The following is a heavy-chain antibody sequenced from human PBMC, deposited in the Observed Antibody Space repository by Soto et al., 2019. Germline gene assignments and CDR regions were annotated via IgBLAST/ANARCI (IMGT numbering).Heavy chain of an antibody. Sequence: SETLSLTCAVYGGSFSGYYWSWIRQPPGKGLEWIGEINHSGSTNYNPSLKSRVTISVDTSKNQFSLKLSSVTAADTAVYYCARGPYSFYWGQGTLVTVSS. V-gene: IGHV4-34*01. CDR1: GGSFSGYY. D-gene: IGHD2-21*01. J-gene: IGHJ4*02. CDR2: INHSGST. CDR3: ARGPYSFY.